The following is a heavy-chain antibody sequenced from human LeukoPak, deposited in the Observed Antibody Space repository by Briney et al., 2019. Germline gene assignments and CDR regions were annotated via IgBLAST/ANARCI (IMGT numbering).Heavy chain of an antibody. V-gene: IGHV3-53*01. CDR3: AKILAKTYYYDSSGYNFDY. CDR2: IYSGGST. Sequence: GGSLRLSCAASGFTVSSNYMSWVRQAPGKGLEWVSVIYSGGSTYYADSVKGRFTISRDNSKNTLYLQMNSLRAEDTAVYYCAKILAKTYYYDSSGYNFDYWGQGTLVTVSS. D-gene: IGHD3-22*01. J-gene: IGHJ4*02. CDR1: GFTVSSNY.